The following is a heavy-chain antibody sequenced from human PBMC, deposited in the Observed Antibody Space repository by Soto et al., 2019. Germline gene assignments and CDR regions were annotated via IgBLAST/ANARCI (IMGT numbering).Heavy chain of an antibody. V-gene: IGHV1-8*01. CDR3: ARCKWIQLWLGDY. D-gene: IGHD5-18*01. CDR1: GYSFTSLD. J-gene: IGHJ4*02. Sequence: GASVKVSCKASGYSFTSLDINWVRQTAGQGLEWMGWMEPSTGRTGYAQKFQGRVTMTRDTSINTAYMELTTLTSDDTAFYYCARCKWIQLWLGDYWGQGTLVTVSS. CDR2: MEPSTGRT.